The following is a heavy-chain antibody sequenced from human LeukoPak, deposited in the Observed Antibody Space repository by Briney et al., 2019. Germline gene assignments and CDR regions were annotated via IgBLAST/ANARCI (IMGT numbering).Heavy chain of an antibody. D-gene: IGHD3-10*01. J-gene: IGHJ3*02. Sequence: SETLSLTCTVSGGSISSYYWSWIRQPPGKGLEWIGYIYYSGSTNYNPSLKSRVTISVGTSKNQFSLKLSSVTAADTAVYYCARDAGVRAFDIWGQGTMVTVSS. CDR2: IYYSGST. V-gene: IGHV4-59*01. CDR3: ARDAGVRAFDI. CDR1: GGSISSYY.